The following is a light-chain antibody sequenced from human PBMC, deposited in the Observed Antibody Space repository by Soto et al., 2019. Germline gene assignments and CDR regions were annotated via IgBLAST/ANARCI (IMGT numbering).Light chain of an antibody. Sequence: QSVLTQPPSASGTPGQRVTISCSGSNSNIGSNPVNWYQHFPGTAPKLLIYNSDQRPSGVPDRFSGSKSGTSASLAISGLQSEDEADYYCATWDDSLSGVVFGGGTKLTDL. CDR2: NSD. J-gene: IGLJ2*01. V-gene: IGLV1-44*01. CDR3: ATWDDSLSGVV. CDR1: NSNIGSNP.